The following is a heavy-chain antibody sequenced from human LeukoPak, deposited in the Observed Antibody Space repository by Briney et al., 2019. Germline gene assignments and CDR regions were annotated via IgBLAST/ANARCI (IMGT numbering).Heavy chain of an antibody. CDR2: ISGSDDGT. V-gene: IGHV3-23*01. Sequence: GGSLRLSCTTSGFIFSDYYMSWIRQAPGKGLEWVSAISGSDDGTYYADSVKGRFTISRDNSRNTLYLQMNTLRAEDTAVYFCAKSPVSSCRGSFCYPFDYWGQGNLVTVSS. CDR1: GFIFSDYY. D-gene: IGHD2-15*01. J-gene: IGHJ4*02. CDR3: AKSPVSSCRGSFCYPFDY.